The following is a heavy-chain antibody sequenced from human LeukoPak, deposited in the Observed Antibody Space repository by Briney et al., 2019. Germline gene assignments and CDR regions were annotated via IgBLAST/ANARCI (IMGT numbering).Heavy chain of an antibody. D-gene: IGHD3-22*01. Sequence: GGSLRLSCAASGLTFRNYGMHWVRQAPGKGLEWVAVISHDGSNKFYADSVKGRLTISRDNSKNTLNLEIISLRVEDTAVYYCAKSFAMIVDEGAFDFWGQGTMVTVSS. CDR3: AKSFAMIVDEGAFDF. J-gene: IGHJ3*01. V-gene: IGHV3-30*18. CDR1: GLTFRNYG. CDR2: ISHDGSNK.